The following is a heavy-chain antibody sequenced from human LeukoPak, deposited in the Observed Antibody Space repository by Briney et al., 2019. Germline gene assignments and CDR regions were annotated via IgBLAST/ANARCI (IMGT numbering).Heavy chain of an antibody. V-gene: IGHV4-59*01. CDR3: ARGHEVWCGGDCYGYWFDP. D-gene: IGHD2-21*02. CDR2: IYYSGST. Sequence: SETLSLTCTVSGGSISSYYWSWIRQPPGKGLEWIGYIYYSGSTNYNPSLKSRVTISVDTSKNQFSLKLSSVTAADTAVYYCARGHEVWCGGDCYGYWFDPWGQGTLVTVSS. CDR1: GGSISSYY. J-gene: IGHJ5*02.